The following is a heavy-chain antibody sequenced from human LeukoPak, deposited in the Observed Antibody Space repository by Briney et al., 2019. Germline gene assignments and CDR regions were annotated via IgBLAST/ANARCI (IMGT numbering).Heavy chain of an antibody. V-gene: IGHV3-49*04. D-gene: IGHD1-26*01. CDR2: IRSKAYGGTT. CDR1: GFTFGDYA. J-gene: IGHJ4*02. Sequence: PGGSLRLSCTASGFTFGDYAMSWVRQAPGKGLEWVGFIRSKAYGGTTEYAASVKGRFTISRDDSKNSLYLQMNSLQTEDTAVYFCTRGTKYSGRNAIDYWGQGTLVTVSS. CDR3: TRGTKYSGRNAIDY.